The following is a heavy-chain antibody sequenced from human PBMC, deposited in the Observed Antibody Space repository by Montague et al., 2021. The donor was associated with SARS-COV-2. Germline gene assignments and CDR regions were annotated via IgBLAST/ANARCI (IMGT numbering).Heavy chain of an antibody. J-gene: IGHJ4*02. V-gene: IGHV4-39*01. CDR1: DGSISSSSYY. CDR2: IYYSGST. D-gene: IGHD3-10*01. CDR3: ARPPGGLLWFGEFDY. Sequence: SETLSLTCTVSDGSISSSSYYWGWIRQPPGKGLEWIGSIYYSGSTYYNPSLKSRVTISVDTSKNQFSLKLGSVTAADTAVYYCARPPGGLLWFGEFDYWGQGTLVTVSS.